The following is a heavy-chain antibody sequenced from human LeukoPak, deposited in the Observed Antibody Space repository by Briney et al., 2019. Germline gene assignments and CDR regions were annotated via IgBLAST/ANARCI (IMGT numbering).Heavy chain of an antibody. V-gene: IGHV3-30*02. D-gene: IGHD3-9*01. J-gene: IGHJ6*03. CDR3: ARVDYDILTGYYGVGYYYMDV. CDR1: GFTFSSYA. CDR2: IRYDGSNK. Sequence: GGSLRLSCAASGFTFSSYAMHWVRQAPGKGLERVAFIRYDGSNKYYADSVKGRFTISRDNSKNTLYLQMNSLRAEDTAVYYCARVDYDILTGYYGVGYYYMDVWGKGTTVTISS.